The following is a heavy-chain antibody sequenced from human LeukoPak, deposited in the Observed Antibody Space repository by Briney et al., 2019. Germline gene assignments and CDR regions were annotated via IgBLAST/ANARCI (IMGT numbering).Heavy chain of an antibody. D-gene: IGHD6-19*01. Sequence: PSETLSLTCTVSGGSISSSSYYWGWIRQPPGKGLEWIGSIYYSGSTYYNPSLKSRVTISVDTSKNQFSLKLSSVTAADTAVYYCARGLEDQNPTLYYYYGMDVWGQGTTVTVSS. V-gene: IGHV4-39*07. CDR1: GGSISSSSYY. CDR3: ARGLEDQNPTLYYYYGMDV. CDR2: IYYSGST. J-gene: IGHJ6*02.